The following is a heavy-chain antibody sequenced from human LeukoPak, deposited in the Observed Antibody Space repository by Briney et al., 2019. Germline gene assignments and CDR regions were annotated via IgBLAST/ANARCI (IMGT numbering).Heavy chain of an antibody. D-gene: IGHD4-17*01. J-gene: IGHJ4*02. CDR1: GFTFSSYA. CDR3: ARDLTTVTIGY. Sequence: GGSLRLSCAASGFTFSSYAMHWVRQAPGKGLEWVAVISYDGSNKYYADSVKGRFTISRDNSKNTLYLQMNSLRAEDTAVYYCARDLTTVTIGYWGQGTLVTVSS. CDR2: ISYDGSNK. V-gene: IGHV3-30-3*01.